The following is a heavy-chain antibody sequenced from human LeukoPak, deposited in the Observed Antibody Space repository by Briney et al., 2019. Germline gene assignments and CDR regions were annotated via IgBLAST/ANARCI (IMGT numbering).Heavy chain of an antibody. J-gene: IGHJ4*02. D-gene: IGHD5-12*01. CDR1: GYTFSNYG. V-gene: IGHV1-18*01. Sequence: ASVKVSCKASGYTFSNYGISWVRQAPGQGLEWMGWISHYTNYPQKFQGRVTMTRDTSTSTAYMELRSLRSDDTAVYYCVRMRVYSDDVDFDYWGQGTLVTVSS. CDR3: VRMRVYSDDVDFDY. CDR2: ISHYT.